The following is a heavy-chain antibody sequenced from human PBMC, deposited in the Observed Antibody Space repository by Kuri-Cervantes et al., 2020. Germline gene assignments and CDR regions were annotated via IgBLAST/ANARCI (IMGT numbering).Heavy chain of an antibody. V-gene: IGHV3-53*01. Sequence: GGSLRLSCTVSGGSISSYYWSWIRQPPGKGLEWVSVIYSGGSTYYADSVKGRFTISRDNSKNTLYLQMNSLRAEDTAVYYCARDSRVGWFDPWGQGTLVTVSS. D-gene: IGHD2-15*01. J-gene: IGHJ5*02. CDR2: IYSGGST. CDR3: ARDSRVGWFDP. CDR1: GGSISSYY.